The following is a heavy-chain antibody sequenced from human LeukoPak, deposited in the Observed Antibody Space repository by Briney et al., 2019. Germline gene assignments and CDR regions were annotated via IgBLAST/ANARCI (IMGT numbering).Heavy chain of an antibody. CDR3: AGGYSSGWYPLDY. V-gene: IGHV3-11*06. CDR1: GLTFSDYY. D-gene: IGHD6-19*01. J-gene: IGHJ4*02. CDR2: ISSSSSYT. Sequence: GGSLRLSCAASGLTFSDYYMSWIRQAPGKGLEWVSYISSSSSYTNYADSVKGRFTISRDNAKNSLYLQMNSLRAEDTAVYYCAGGYSSGWYPLDYWGQGTLVTVSS.